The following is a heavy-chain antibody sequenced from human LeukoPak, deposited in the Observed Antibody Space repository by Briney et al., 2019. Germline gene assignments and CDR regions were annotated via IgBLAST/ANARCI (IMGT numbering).Heavy chain of an antibody. J-gene: IGHJ4*02. Sequence: GGSLRLSCAASGFTFSSYTMNWVRQAPGKGLEWVSSIGSSSTYIYYADSVKGRFTISRDNAKNSLYLQMDSLRAEDTAVYYCARGNYGSATDYWGQGTPVTVSS. V-gene: IGHV3-21*01. CDR3: ARGNYGSATDY. CDR1: GFTFSSYT. D-gene: IGHD3-10*01. CDR2: IGSSSTYI.